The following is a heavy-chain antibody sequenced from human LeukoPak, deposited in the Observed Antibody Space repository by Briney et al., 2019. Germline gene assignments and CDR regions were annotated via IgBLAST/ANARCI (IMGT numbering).Heavy chain of an antibody. J-gene: IGHJ4*02. CDR1: GYTFTSYG. Sequence: ASAKVSCKASGYTFTSYGISWVRQAPGQGLEWMGWISTYNGNTNYAKKLQGRVTMTTDTSTSTAYIELRSLSFDDTAVYYCARGNYDFWSGYPTSTHYFDYWGQGTLVTVSS. CDR3: ARGNYDFWSGYPTSTHYFDY. CDR2: ISTYNGNT. D-gene: IGHD3-3*01. V-gene: IGHV1-18*04.